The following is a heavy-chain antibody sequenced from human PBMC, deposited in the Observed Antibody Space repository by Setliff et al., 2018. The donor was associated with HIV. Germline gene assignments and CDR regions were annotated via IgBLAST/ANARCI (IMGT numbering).Heavy chain of an antibody. CDR1: GYTFTAYY. D-gene: IGHD3-22*01. V-gene: IGHV1-2*02. Sequence: ASVKVSCKASGYTFTAYYLHWVRQAPGKGLDWMGWINPNSGGTGYAQKFRGRVTMTRDTSISTAYLGLSRLTSDDTAVYYCARGPNYYDRGSYYNFDYWGEGTLVTVSS. J-gene: IGHJ4*02. CDR2: INPNSGGT. CDR3: ARGPNYYDRGSYYNFDY.